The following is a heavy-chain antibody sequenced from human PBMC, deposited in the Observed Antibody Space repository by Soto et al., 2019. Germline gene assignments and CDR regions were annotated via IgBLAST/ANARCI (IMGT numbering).Heavy chain of an antibody. D-gene: IGHD1-20*01. Sequence: GGSLRLSCAASGFTFSSYNLNWVRQAPGQGLEWVSTITGSGVSTYYADCVKGRFTISRDNSKDRLYLQMNSLRAEDTAVYYCARDGIRYNWNYWYFDLWGRGTLVTVSS. CDR1: GFTFSSYN. CDR3: ARDGIRYNWNYWYFDL. CDR2: ITGSGVST. V-gene: IGHV3-23*01. J-gene: IGHJ2*01.